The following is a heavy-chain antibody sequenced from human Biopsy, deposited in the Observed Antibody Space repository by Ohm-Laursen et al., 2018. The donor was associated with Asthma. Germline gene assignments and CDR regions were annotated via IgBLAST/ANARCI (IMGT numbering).Heavy chain of an antibody. D-gene: IGHD1-26*01. CDR1: GYTLTSLS. J-gene: IGHJ4*02. V-gene: IGHV1-46*01. CDR2: LNPGVGST. Sequence: SVKVSCKISGYTLTSLSMHWVRQAPGQGLEWMGVLNPGVGSTSYAQKFQGRVTMTRDTSTSTVYMELSSLRSEDTAVYYCARAGARIVGATMGYWGQGTLVTVSS. CDR3: ARAGARIVGATMGY.